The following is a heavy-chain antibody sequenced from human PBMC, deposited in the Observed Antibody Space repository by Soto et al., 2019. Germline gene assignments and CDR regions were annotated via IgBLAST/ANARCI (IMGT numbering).Heavy chain of an antibody. CDR1: GYTFTSYG. J-gene: IGHJ4*02. D-gene: IGHD1-1*01. Sequence: QVHLVQSGAEVKKPGASVKVSCKGSGYTFTSYGITWVRPAPGQGLEWMGWISAHNGNTDYAQKLQGRVTVTRDTSTSTAYMGLRSLRSDDTAVYYCARGRYGDYGGQGALVTVSS. CDR3: ARGRYGDY. V-gene: IGHV1-18*01. CDR2: ISAHNGNT.